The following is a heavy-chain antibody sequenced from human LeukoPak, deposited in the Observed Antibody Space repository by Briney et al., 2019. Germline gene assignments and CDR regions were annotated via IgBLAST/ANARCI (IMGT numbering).Heavy chain of an antibody. CDR2: IWYGGSNK. CDR3: ARDRERGDWYSYYFDY. Sequence: GRSLRLSCVASGFTFSSYGMHWVRQAPGKGLEWVAVIWYGGSNKYYADSVKGRFTISRDNSKNTLYLQMNSLRAEDTAVYYCARDRERGDWYSYYFDYWGQGTLVTVSS. D-gene: IGHD2-21*02. CDR1: GFTFSSYG. V-gene: IGHV3-33*01. J-gene: IGHJ4*02.